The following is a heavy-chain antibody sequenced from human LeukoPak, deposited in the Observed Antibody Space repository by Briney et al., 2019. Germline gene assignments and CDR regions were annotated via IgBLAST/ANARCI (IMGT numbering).Heavy chain of an antibody. Sequence: SETLSLTCTVSGGSLSSYYWSWIRQPPGKGLEWIGYIYYSGSTNYNPSLKSRVTISVDTSKNQFSLKLSSVTAADTAVYYCARHADLGYDFWSGYYKFDYYYYGMDVWGQGTTVTVSS. CDR1: GGSLSSYY. D-gene: IGHD3-3*01. V-gene: IGHV4-59*08. CDR2: IYYSGST. CDR3: ARHADLGYDFWSGYYKFDYYYYGMDV. J-gene: IGHJ6*02.